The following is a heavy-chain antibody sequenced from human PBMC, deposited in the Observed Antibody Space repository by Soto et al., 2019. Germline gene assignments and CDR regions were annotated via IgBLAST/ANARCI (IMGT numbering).Heavy chain of an antibody. CDR1: GYAFASNG. Sequence: ASVKLSCKDSGYAFASNGSSWVRQAPGQGLERMGWISAYNGNTNYAQKLQGRVTMTRNTSISTAYMELSSLRSENTSVYYCERVARIAVPGTMGYWGQGALVTVSS. J-gene: IGHJ4*02. V-gene: IGHV1-18*01. CDR2: ISAYNGNT. D-gene: IGHD6-19*01. CDR3: ERVARIAVPGTMGY.